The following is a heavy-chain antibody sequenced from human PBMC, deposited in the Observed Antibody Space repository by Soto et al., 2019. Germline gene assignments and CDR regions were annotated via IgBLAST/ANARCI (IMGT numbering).Heavy chain of an antibody. CDR3: ARVSSSWYKDYFDY. CDR2: IIPIFGTT. D-gene: IGHD6-13*01. CDR1: GGTFSNYA. Sequence: QVQLVQSGAEVKKPGSSVKVSCKASGGTFSNYAISWVRQAPGQGLEWMGGIIPIFGTTNYAQRFQGRVTITADESTSTAYIELSSLRSEDTAVYYCARVSSSWYKDYFDYWGQGNLVTVSS. J-gene: IGHJ4*02. V-gene: IGHV1-69*12.